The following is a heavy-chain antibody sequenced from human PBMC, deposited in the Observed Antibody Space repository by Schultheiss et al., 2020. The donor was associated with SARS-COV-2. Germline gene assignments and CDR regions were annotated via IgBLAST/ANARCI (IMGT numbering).Heavy chain of an antibody. D-gene: IGHD3-10*01. CDR3: AREAFTMVRGARAYYYYYYMDV. J-gene: IGHJ6*03. CDR1: GYTFTSYG. V-gene: IGHV1-2*02. Sequence: ASVKVSCKASGYTFTSYGISWVRQAPGQGLEWMGWINPNSGGTNYAQKFQGRVTMTRDTSISKASMELSRLRSEDTALYHCAREAFTMVRGARAYYYYYYMDVWGKGTTVTVSS. CDR2: INPNSGGT.